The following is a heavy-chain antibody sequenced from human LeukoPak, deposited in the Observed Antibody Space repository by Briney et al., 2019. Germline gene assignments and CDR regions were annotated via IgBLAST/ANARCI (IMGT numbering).Heavy chain of an antibody. J-gene: IGHJ4*02. Sequence: PSETLSLTCTVSGGSISSSSYYWGWIRQPPGKGREWIGSIYYSGSTYYNPSLKSRVTISVDTSKNQFSLKLSSVTAADTAVYYCASPRNGGYYEWGQGTLVTVSS. V-gene: IGHV4-39*01. D-gene: IGHD3-22*01. CDR3: ASPRNGGYYE. CDR2: IYYSGST. CDR1: GGSISSSSYY.